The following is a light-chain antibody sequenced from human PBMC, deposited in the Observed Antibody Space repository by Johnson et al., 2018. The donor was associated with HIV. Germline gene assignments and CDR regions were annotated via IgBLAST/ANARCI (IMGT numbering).Light chain of an antibody. CDR2: ESN. CDR1: SSNIGNNY. CDR3: ATWDDSLIALYV. Sequence: QSVLTQPPSVSAAPGQKVTISCSGSSSNIGNNYVSWYQQLPGTAPKLLIYESNKRPSGIPYRFSGSKSGPSATLAITGLQTGDEADYYFATWDDSLIALYVFETETKVTVL. V-gene: IGLV1-51*02. J-gene: IGLJ1*01.